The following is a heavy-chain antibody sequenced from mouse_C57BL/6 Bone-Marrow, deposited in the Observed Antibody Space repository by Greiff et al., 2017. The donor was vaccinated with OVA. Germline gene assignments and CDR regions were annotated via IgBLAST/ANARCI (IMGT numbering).Heavy chain of an antibody. V-gene: IGHV2-5*01. J-gene: IGHJ4*01. CDR1: GFSLTSYG. CDR2: IWRVGST. D-gene: IGHD1-1*01. Sequence: VQLQQSGPGLVQPSQSLSITCTVSGFSLTSYGVHWVRQSPGKGLACLGVIWRVGSTAYTAAFMSRLSITQDNSKSQVFFKMNSLQADDTAIYYCAKNGSSYYAMDYWGQGTSVTVSS. CDR3: AKNGSSYYAMDY.